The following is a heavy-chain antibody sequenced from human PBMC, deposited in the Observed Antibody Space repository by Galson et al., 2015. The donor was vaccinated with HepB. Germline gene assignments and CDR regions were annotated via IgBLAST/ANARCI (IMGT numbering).Heavy chain of an antibody. CDR2: ISSDSTYI. V-gene: IGHV3-21*01. D-gene: IGHD6-13*01. CDR1: GLTFSTYS. CDR3: ASERAAAGLAYGMDV. J-gene: IGHJ6*02. Sequence: SLRLSCAASGLTFSTYSMNWVRQAPGMGLEWVSSISSDSTYIYYADSVKGRFIISRDNAKNSLFLQMNSLRAEDTAVYYCASERAAAGLAYGMDVWGQGTTVTVSS.